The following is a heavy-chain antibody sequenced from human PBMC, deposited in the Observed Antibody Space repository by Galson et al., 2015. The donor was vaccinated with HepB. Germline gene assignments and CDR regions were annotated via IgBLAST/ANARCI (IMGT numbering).Heavy chain of an antibody. D-gene: IGHD2-21*02. V-gene: IGHV3-23*01. CDR2: INENGAYT. CDR3: AKHMPVTAGLGAFDI. CDR1: GYAFSNYG. Sequence: SLRLSCAGSGYAFSNYGMSWARQAPGQGLEWVASINENGAYTFYIDSVRGRFTISRDNSMTTLYVHMYSLRGEDTAVYYCAKHMPVTAGLGAFDIWGQGTMVIVSS. J-gene: IGHJ3*02.